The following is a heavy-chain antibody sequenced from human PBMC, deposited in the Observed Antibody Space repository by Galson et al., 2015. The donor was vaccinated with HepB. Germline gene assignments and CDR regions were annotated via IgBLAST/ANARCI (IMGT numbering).Heavy chain of an antibody. Sequence: SLRLSCAASGFTFSSYGMHWVRQAPGKGLEWVAVISYDGSNKYYADSVKGRFTISRDNSKNTLYLQMNSLRAEDTAVYYCAKDRGDSSSSLDYWGQGTLVTVSS. D-gene: IGHD6-6*01. CDR1: GFTFSSYG. CDR3: AKDRGDSSSSLDY. V-gene: IGHV3-30*18. CDR2: ISYDGSNK. J-gene: IGHJ4*02.